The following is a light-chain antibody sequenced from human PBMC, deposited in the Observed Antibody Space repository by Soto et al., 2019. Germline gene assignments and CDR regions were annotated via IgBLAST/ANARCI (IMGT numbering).Light chain of an antibody. Sequence: QSALTQPRSVSGSPGQSVTISCTGASGDVGGYNFVSWYQQHPGKAPTLMIFDVSQRPSGVPDRFSGSIDSSSNSASLTISGLKTEDEADYYCQSYDSTTHVVFGGGTKLTVL. CDR2: DVS. CDR3: QSYDSTTHVV. CDR1: SGDVGGYNF. V-gene: IGLV2-11*01. J-gene: IGLJ2*01.